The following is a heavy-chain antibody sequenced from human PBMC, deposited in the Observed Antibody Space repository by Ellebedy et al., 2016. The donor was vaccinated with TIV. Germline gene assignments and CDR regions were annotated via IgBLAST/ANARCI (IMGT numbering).Heavy chain of an antibody. J-gene: IGHJ4*02. CDR3: AREGEDSSGNNFDY. V-gene: IGHV4-30-4*08. CDR2: IYYSGST. D-gene: IGHD3-22*01. Sequence: SETLSLXXTVSGGSISSGGYYWSWIRQHPGKGLEWIGYIYYSGSTYYNPSLKSRVTISVDTSKNQFSLKLSSVTAADTAVYYCAREGEDSSGNNFDYWGQGTVVIVSS. CDR1: GGSISSGGYY.